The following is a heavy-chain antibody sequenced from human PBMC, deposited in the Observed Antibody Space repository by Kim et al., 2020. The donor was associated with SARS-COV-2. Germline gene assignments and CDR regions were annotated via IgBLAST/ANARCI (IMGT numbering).Heavy chain of an antibody. D-gene: IGHD4-17*01. CDR3: ARGLTTVTTRFDY. Sequence: SVKVSCKASGGTFSSYAISWVRQAPGQGLEWMGRIIPILGIANYAQKFQGRVTITADKSTSTAYMELSSLRSEDTAVYYCARGLTTVTTRFDYWGQGTLVTVSS. J-gene: IGHJ4*02. CDR2: IIPILGIA. CDR1: GGTFSSYA. V-gene: IGHV1-69*04.